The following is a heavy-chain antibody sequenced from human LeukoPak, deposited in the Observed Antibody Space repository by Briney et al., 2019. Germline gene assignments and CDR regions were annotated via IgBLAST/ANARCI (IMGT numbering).Heavy chain of an antibody. D-gene: IGHD6-19*01. J-gene: IGHJ4*02. CDR3: AIISSGWDIDY. V-gene: IGHV3-23*01. CDR1: GFTFSSYA. Sequence: GGSLRLSCAASGFTFSSYAMSWVRQAPGKGLEWVSAISGSVGSTYYADSVKGRFTISRDNSKNTLYLQMNSLRAEDTAVYYCAIISSGWDIDYWGQGTLVTVSS. CDR2: ISGSVGST.